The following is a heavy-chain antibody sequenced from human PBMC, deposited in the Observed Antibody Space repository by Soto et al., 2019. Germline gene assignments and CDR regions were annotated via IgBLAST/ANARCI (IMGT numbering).Heavy chain of an antibody. CDR3: ARGLVVVVAATFDWFDP. D-gene: IGHD2-15*01. CDR1: GYTFTSYY. Sequence: QVQLVQSGAEVKKPGASVKVSCKASGYTFTSYYMHWVRQAPGQGLEWMGIINPSGGSTSYAQKFTGRVTMTRDTSTSTVYMELSSLRSEDTAVYYCARGLVVVVAATFDWFDPWGQGTLVTVSS. CDR2: INPSGGST. V-gene: IGHV1-46*01. J-gene: IGHJ5*02.